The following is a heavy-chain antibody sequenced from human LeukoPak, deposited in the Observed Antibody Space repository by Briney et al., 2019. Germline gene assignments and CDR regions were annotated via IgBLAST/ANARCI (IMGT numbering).Heavy chain of an antibody. V-gene: IGHV1-18*01. J-gene: IGHJ4*02. CDR1: GYTFTSYG. CDR2: ISPYNGNT. D-gene: IGHD6-13*01. Sequence: ASVKVSCKASGYTFTSYGINWVRQAPGQGLEWMGWISPYNGNTNYAQKLQGRVTMTTDASTSTAYMELRSLRSDDTAVYYCARNLSSSWSDYWGQGTLVTVSS. CDR3: ARNLSSSWSDY.